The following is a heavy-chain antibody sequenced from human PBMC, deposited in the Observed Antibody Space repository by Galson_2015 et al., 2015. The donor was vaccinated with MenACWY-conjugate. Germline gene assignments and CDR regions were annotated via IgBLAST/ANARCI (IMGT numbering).Heavy chain of an antibody. Sequence: SLRLSCAASGFTFGSFDMHWVRQATGKGLEWVSSICVSGDTGYPASVKGRFTMSRENAKNSVYLQLNNLRAEDTAVYYCARDRRAAGAFRANWYFNLWGRGTLVTVSS. V-gene: IGHV3-13*01. D-gene: IGHD6-13*01. CDR2: ICVSGDT. CDR1: GFTFGSFD. CDR3: ARDRRAAGAFRANWYFNL. J-gene: IGHJ2*01.